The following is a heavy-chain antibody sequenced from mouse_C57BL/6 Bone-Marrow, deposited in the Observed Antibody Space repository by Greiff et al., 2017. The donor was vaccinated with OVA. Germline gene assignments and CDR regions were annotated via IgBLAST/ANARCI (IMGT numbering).Heavy chain of an antibody. J-gene: IGHJ1*03. Sequence: QVTLKVSGPGILQPSQPLSLTCSFSGFSLSTSNMGIGWVRWPSGKGLGGLGGRVWNDDKYYNPSLKSRLTISKDTSNNQVFLKITSVDTADTATYYCAQMEYWYFDVWGTGTTVTVSS. CDR3: AQMEYWYFDV. CDR1: GFSLSTSNMG. CDR2: RVWNDDK. V-gene: IGHV8-5*01.